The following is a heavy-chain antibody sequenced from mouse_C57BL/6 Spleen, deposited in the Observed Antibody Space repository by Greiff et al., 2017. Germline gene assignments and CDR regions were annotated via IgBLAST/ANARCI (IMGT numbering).Heavy chain of an antibody. D-gene: IGHD2-3*01. V-gene: IGHV6-3*01. CDR3: TGLDASSKGFAY. Sequence: EVHLVESGGGLVQPGGSMKLSCVASGFTFSNYWMNWVRQSPEKGLEWVAQIRLKSDNYATHYAESVKGRFTISRDDSKSSVYLQMNNLRAEDTGIYYCTGLDASSKGFAYWGQGTLVTVSA. CDR2: IRLKSDNYAT. CDR1: GFTFSNYW. J-gene: IGHJ3*01.